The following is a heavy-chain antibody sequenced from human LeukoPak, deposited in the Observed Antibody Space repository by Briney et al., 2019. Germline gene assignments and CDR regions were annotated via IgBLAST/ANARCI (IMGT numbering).Heavy chain of an antibody. D-gene: IGHD2-15*01. V-gene: IGHV1-18*01. Sequence: GASVKVSCKASGYTFTSYGISWVRQAPGQGLEWMGWISAYNGNTNYAQKLQGRVTMTTDTSTSTAYMELRSLRSDDTAVYYCATGYCSGGSCPRSAFDIWGQGTMVTVSS. CDR2: ISAYNGNT. J-gene: IGHJ3*02. CDR3: ATGYCSGGSCPRSAFDI. CDR1: GYTFTSYG.